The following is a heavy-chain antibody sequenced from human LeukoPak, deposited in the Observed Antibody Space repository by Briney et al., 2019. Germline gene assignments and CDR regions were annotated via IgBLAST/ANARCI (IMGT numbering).Heavy chain of an antibody. Sequence: ASVKVSCKASGYTFTSYGISWVRQAPGQGLEWMGWISAYNGKTNYAQKLQGRVTMTTDTSTSTAYMELRSLRSDDTAVYWRARVVPAAIEASRVWWFDPWSQGTLVTVSS. CDR3: ARVVPAAIEASRVWWFDP. CDR2: ISAYNGKT. CDR1: GYTFTSYG. D-gene: IGHD2-2*02. J-gene: IGHJ5*02. V-gene: IGHV1-18*01.